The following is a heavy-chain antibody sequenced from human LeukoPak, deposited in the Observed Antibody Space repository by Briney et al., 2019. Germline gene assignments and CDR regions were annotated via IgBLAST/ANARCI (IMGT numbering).Heavy chain of an antibody. Sequence: GGSLRLSCAASGFTVSSNYMSWVRQAPGKGLEWVSVIYSGGSTYYADSVKGRFTISRDNSKNTLYLQMNGLRAEDTAVYYCASTHDYGDVPLSYWGQGTLVTVSS. D-gene: IGHD4-17*01. V-gene: IGHV3-66*01. J-gene: IGHJ4*02. CDR1: GFTVSSNY. CDR3: ASTHDYGDVPLSY. CDR2: IYSGGST.